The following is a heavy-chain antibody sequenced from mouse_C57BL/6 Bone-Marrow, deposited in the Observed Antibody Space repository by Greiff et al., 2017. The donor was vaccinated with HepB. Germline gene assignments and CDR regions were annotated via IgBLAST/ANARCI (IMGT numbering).Heavy chain of an antibody. V-gene: IGHV1-64*01. Sequence: QVQLQQPGAELVKPGASVKLSCKASGYTFTSYWMHWVKQRPGQGLEWIGMIHPNSGSTNYNEKFKSKATLTVDKSSSTAYMQLSSLTSEDSAVYYCARKSIYSYAMDYWGQGTSVTVSS. CDR3: ARKSIYSYAMDY. J-gene: IGHJ4*01. CDR2: IHPNSGST. CDR1: GYTFTSYW. D-gene: IGHD2-1*01.